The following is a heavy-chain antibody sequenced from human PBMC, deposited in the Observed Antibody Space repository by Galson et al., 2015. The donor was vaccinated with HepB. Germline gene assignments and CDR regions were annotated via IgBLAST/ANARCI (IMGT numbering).Heavy chain of an antibody. CDR2: ISHDESNK. D-gene: IGHD3-10*01. Sequence: SLRPSCAASGFTFSSYAMHWVRQAPGKGLEWVAVISHDESNKFYGDSVKGRFTISRDNSKNTLYLQMNSLRTEDTAVYYCAKEGNMIRGVIPPDYWGQGILVTVSS. V-gene: IGHV3-30*18. CDR3: AKEGNMIRGVIPPDY. CDR1: GFTFSSYA. J-gene: IGHJ4*02.